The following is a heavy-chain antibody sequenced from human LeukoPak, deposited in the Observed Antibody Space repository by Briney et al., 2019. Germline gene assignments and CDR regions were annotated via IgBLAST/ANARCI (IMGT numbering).Heavy chain of an antibody. V-gene: IGHV4-4*02. Sequence: SETLSLTCAVSGGSISSSNWWSWVRQPPGKGLEWIGSIYYSGSTYYNPSLKSRVTMSVDTSKNQFSLKLSSVTAADTAVYYCARRDFDWLHISFDYWGQGTLVTVSS. CDR2: IYYSGST. CDR3: ARRDFDWLHISFDY. J-gene: IGHJ4*02. D-gene: IGHD3-9*01. CDR1: GGSISSSNW.